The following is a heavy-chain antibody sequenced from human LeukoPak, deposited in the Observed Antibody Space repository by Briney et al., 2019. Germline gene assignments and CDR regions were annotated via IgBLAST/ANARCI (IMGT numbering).Heavy chain of an antibody. J-gene: IGHJ6*03. CDR3: AREYRPSIAVAAYYYYYMDV. V-gene: IGHV1-18*01. Sequence: GASVKVSCKASGYTFTSYGISWVRQAPGQGLEWMGWISAYNGNTNYAQKLQGRVTMTTDTSTSTAYMELRSLRSDDTAVYYCAREYRPSIAVAAYYYYYMDVWGKGTTVTVSS. CDR2: ISAYNGNT. CDR1: GYTFTSYG. D-gene: IGHD6-19*01.